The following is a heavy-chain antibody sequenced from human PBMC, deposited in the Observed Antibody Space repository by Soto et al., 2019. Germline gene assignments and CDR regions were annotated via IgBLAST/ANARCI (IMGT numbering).Heavy chain of an antibody. Sequence: QVQLQESGPGLVKPSQTLSLTCTVSGGSISSGGYYWSWIRQHPGKGLEWIGYIYYSGSTYYNPSLKSRVTISVDTSKNQFSLKLSSVTAADTAVYYCARDPGGYSSYNWFDPWGQGTLVTVSS. J-gene: IGHJ5*02. CDR2: IYYSGST. D-gene: IGHD5-18*01. CDR1: GGSISSGGYY. CDR3: ARDPGGYSSYNWFDP. V-gene: IGHV4-31*03.